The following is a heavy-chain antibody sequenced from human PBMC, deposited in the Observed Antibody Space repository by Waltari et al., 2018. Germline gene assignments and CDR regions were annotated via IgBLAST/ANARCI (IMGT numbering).Heavy chain of an antibody. CDR1: GGTFSSNV. J-gene: IGHJ3*02. CDR3: ARGGAGSIVVLEPAAGFHPFDI. CDR2: LTPIFGTT. D-gene: IGHD2-2*01. Sequence: QVQLVQSGAEVKKPGSSVKVSCKASGGTFSSNVISWLRQAPGQGLEWMGGLTPIFGTTNYAQKFQGRVTITADESTSTAYMELSSLRSDDSAVYYCARGGAGSIVVLEPAAGFHPFDIWGQGTLVTVSS. V-gene: IGHV1-69*01.